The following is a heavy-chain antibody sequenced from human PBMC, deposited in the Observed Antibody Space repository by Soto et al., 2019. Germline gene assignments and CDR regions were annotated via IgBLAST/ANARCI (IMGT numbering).Heavy chain of an antibody. CDR3: ARGMGYWNDEGLKYLNFDY. D-gene: IGHD1-1*01. CDR1: GFTFSDYY. CDR2: ISSSGSTI. J-gene: IGHJ4*02. V-gene: IGHV3-11*01. Sequence: GGSLRLSCAASGFTFSDYYMSWIRQAPGKGLEWVSYISSSGSTIYYADSVKGRFTISRDNAKNSLYLQMNSLRAEDTAGYYCARGMGYWNDEGLKYLNFDYWGQGTLVTVSS.